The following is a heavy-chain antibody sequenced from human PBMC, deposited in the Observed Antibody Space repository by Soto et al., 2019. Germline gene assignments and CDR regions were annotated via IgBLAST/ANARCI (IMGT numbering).Heavy chain of an antibody. CDR1: CYTFTSYG. CDR3: AREINFIDYVFWGGPIYYYYGMDV. D-gene: IGHD3-3*01. J-gene: IGHJ6*02. Sequence: QVQLVQSGAEVKKPGASVKVSCKASCYTFTSYGISWVRQAPGQGLAWMGWISAYNGNTNYAQKLQGRVTMTADTSTSTAYMELRSLRSDDTAVYYCAREINFIDYVFWGGPIYYYYGMDVWGQGTTVTVSS. V-gene: IGHV1-18*04. CDR2: ISAYNGNT.